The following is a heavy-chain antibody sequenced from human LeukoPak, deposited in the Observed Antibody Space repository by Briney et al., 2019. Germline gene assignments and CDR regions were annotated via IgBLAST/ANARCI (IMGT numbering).Heavy chain of an antibody. CDR1: GYSIRSGYY. D-gene: IGHD1-26*01. CDR3: ARDRESSPWELLLDY. Sequence: PSETLSLTCAVSGYSIRSGYYWAWIRQPPGKGLEWIGSLHHTSSTYYNPSLKSRVTMSVGKSNNKFSLKLSSVTAADTALYYCARDRESSPWELLLDYWGQGILVTVSS. CDR2: LHHTSST. V-gene: IGHV4-38-2*02. J-gene: IGHJ4*02.